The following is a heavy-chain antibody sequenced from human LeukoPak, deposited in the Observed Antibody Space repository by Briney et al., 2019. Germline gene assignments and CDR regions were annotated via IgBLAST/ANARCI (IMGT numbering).Heavy chain of an antibody. CDR3: ARKKRSSSWHPDLARRPNYMDV. J-gene: IGHJ6*03. D-gene: IGHD6-13*01. Sequence: SETLSLTCTVSGGSISSSTYYWGWIRQPPGKGLEWIGSIYYSGSTYYNPSLKSRVTMSVDTSKNQFSLKLSSVTAADTAVYYCARKKRSSSWHPDLARRPNYMDVWGKGTTVTISS. CDR2: IYYSGST. V-gene: IGHV4-39*07. CDR1: GGSISSSTYY.